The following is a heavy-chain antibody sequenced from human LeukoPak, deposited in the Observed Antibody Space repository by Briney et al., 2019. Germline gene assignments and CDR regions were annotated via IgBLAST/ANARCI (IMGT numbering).Heavy chain of an antibody. Sequence: GGTLRLSCAASGFIFSIYGMTWVRQAPGKGLEWVSTFSGSGGSTYYADSVKGRFTISRDNAKNSLYLQMNSLSAEDTAVYYCARVFKSPYYYDSSGYLEYYFDYWGQGTLVTVSS. V-gene: IGHV3-21*01. J-gene: IGHJ4*02. CDR3: ARVFKSPYYYDSSGYLEYYFDY. CDR1: GFIFSIYG. CDR2: FSGSGGST. D-gene: IGHD3-22*01.